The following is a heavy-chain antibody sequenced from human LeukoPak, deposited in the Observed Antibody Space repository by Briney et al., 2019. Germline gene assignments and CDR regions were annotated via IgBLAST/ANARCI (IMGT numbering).Heavy chain of an antibody. J-gene: IGHJ4*02. CDR3: ARGGVNPVDH. D-gene: IGHD1-14*01. Sequence: GGSLRLSGAASGFPFNSFWMHWVRQAPGKGLVWVSDMNEYSTTIRYADSVKGRFTISRDNAKSILYLQMNNLRAEDTAMYFCARGGVNPVDHWGQGTLVNVSS. CDR2: MNEYSTTI. V-gene: IGHV3-74*01. CDR1: GFPFNSFW.